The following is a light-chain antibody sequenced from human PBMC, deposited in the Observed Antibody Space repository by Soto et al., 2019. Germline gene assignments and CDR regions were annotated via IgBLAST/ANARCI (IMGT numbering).Light chain of an antibody. V-gene: IGKV1-12*01. CDR3: QQARSFPVN. CDR2: AAS. CDR1: QDIASW. Sequence: DIQMTQSPSSVSASVGDRVTITCRASQDIASWLAWYQQKPGKAPKLLIYAASSLQSGVPSRFSGSVSATDFTLTISRLQPEDFATLYSQQARSFPVNFGQGTRLEIK. J-gene: IGKJ5*01.